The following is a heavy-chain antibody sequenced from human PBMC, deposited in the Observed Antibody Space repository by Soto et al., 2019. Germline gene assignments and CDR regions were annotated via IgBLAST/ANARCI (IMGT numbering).Heavy chain of an antibody. CDR1: GGSFSGYY. D-gene: IGHD3-3*01. CDR3: ARQGPLFGVVIIRSNWFDP. CDR2: INHSGST. Sequence: SETLSLTCAVYGGSFSGYYWSWIRQPPGKGLEWIGEINHSGSTNYNPSLKSRVTISVDTSKNQFSLKLSSVTAADTAVYYCARQGPLFGVVIIRSNWFDPWGQGTLVTVSS. V-gene: IGHV4-34*01. J-gene: IGHJ5*02.